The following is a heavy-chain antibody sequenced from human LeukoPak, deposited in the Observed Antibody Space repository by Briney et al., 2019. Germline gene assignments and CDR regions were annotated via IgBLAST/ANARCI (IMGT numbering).Heavy chain of an antibody. D-gene: IGHD5-12*01. CDR3: ARVFYTVAYDY. V-gene: IGHV1-46*01. CDR2: INPSGGSS. J-gene: IGHJ4*02. CDR1: EYTFTSYY. Sequence: ASVKVSCKASEYTFTSYYMHWVRQAPGQGLEWMGIINPSGGSSSYAQKFQGRLTMTRDTSTSTVYMELSSLRSEDTAVYYCARVFYTVAYDYWGQGTLVTVSS.